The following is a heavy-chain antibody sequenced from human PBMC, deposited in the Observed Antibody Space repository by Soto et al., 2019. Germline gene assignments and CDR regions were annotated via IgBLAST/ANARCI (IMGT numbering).Heavy chain of an antibody. CDR3: AKDKGRSRSSQRQGYGMDV. D-gene: IGHD6-6*01. Sequence: QAQLVESGGGVVQPGRSLRLSCAASGFTFSSYGMHWVRQAPGKGLEWVAVISYDGSNKYYADSVKVRFTISRDNSKNTLYLQMNSLRAEDTAVYYCAKDKGRSRSSQRQGYGMDVWGQGTTVTVSS. V-gene: IGHV3-30*18. CDR1: GFTFSSYG. CDR2: ISYDGSNK. J-gene: IGHJ6*02.